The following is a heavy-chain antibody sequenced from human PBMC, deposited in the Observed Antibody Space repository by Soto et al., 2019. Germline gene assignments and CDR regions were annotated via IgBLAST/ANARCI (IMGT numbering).Heavy chain of an antibody. CDR2: IGTAGDT. Sequence: GGSLRLSCAASGFTFDDYAMYWVRQVLGKGLEWVSAIGTAGDTYYPGSVKGRFTISRENAKNSLYLQMNSLRAGDTAVYYCAREKYGMDVWGQGTTVTVSS. CDR3: AREKYGMDV. CDR1: GFTFDDYA. V-gene: IGHV3-13*01. J-gene: IGHJ6*02.